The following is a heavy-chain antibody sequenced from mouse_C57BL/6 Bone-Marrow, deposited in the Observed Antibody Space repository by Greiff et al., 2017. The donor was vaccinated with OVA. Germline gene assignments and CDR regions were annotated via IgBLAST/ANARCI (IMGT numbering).Heavy chain of an antibody. CDR3: DRHHSSRYSYSIDY. CDR1: GFTFSDYY. Sequence: DVQLVESGGGFVQPRGSLKLSCAASGFTFSDYYMHWVRQTPEKRLEWVASISHGGGSTDYPDTVKGRFTISRDNAKNTRYLQMSRLKSEDTAMYYCDRHHSSRYSYSIDYWGEGTPVTVSS. CDR2: ISHGGGST. J-gene: IGHJ4*01. D-gene: IGHD3-1*01. V-gene: IGHV5-12*01.